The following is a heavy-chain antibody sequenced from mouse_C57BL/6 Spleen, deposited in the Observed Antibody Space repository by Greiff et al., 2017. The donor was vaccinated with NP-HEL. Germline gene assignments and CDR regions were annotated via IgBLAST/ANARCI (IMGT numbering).Heavy chain of an antibody. J-gene: IGHJ2*01. CDR3: ARLGSDGPGNFDY. D-gene: IGHD4-1*01. CDR1: GYTFTSSW. V-gene: IGHV1-69*01. Sequence: VQLQQPGAELVMPGASVKLSCKASGYTFTSSWMHWVKQRPGQGLEWIGEIDPSDSYTNYNQKFKGKSTLTVDKSSSTAYMQLSSLTSEDSAVYYCARLGSDGPGNFDYWGQGTTLTVSS. CDR2: IDPSDSYT.